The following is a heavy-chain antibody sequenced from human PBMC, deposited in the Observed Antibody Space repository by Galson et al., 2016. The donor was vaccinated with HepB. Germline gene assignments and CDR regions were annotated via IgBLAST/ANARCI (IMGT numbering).Heavy chain of an antibody. CDR1: ELTVSSNY. Sequence: SLRLSCAASELTVSSNYMSWVRQAPGKGLEWVSVIYSGGGTYYADSVKGRFTISRDNAKNSLYLQMTSLRDEDTGLYFCARDTGVVPCFDPWGQGTLVTVSS. V-gene: IGHV3-53*01. CDR3: ARDTGVVPCFDP. D-gene: IGHD2-15*01. J-gene: IGHJ5*02. CDR2: IYSGGGT.